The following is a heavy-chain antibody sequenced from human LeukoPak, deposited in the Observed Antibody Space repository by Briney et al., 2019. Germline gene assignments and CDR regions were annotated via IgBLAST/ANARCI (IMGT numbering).Heavy chain of an antibody. Sequence: RASVKVSCTASGYIFSGNYIHWVRQAPGQGLEWMAWINPNTGGTNYAQKFQGRVTVTRDTSISTAYMELTSLRSDDTAVYYCARDPGSYFVDYWGQGTLVTVSS. CDR1: GYIFSGNY. CDR3: ARDPGSYFVDY. CDR2: INPNTGGT. J-gene: IGHJ4*02. V-gene: IGHV1-2*02. D-gene: IGHD1-26*01.